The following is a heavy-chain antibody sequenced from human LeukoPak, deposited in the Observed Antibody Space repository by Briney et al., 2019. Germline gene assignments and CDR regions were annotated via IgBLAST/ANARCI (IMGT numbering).Heavy chain of an antibody. CDR1: GFTFSSYA. V-gene: IGHV3-30*04. D-gene: IGHD3-22*01. J-gene: IGHJ4*02. CDR3: ARDRKYYDSKDC. Sequence: GGSLRLSSAASGFTFSSYAMHWVRQAPGKGLEWVAVISYSGNNIYYADSVKGRFTISRDNPKNTLYLQMNSLRAEDTAVYYCARDRKYYDSKDCWGQGTLVTVSS. CDR2: ISYSGNNI.